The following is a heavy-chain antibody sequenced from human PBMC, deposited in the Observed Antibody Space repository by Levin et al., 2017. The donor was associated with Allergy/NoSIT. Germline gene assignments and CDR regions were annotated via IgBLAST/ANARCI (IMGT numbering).Heavy chain of an antibody. J-gene: IGHJ4*02. Sequence: GGSLRLSCSASGFTLSTYAMHWVRQAPGKGLEFVSVISSNGHITYYADSVKGRFTISRDNSKNTLYLQMRSLRTEDTAVYYCAKDLGTGRSFDYWGQGTLVTVSS. CDR2: ISSNGHIT. CDR3: AKDLGTGRSFDY. V-gene: IGHV3-64D*06. CDR1: GFTLSTYA. D-gene: IGHD2-8*02.